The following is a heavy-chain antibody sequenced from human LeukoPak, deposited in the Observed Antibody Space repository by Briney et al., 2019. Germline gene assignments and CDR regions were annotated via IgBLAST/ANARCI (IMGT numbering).Heavy chain of an antibody. CDR3: ARAVAGSDWIKFDY. CDR1: GFTFRSHG. D-gene: IGHD6-19*01. J-gene: IGHJ4*02. V-gene: IGHV3-33*01. CDR2: IWYDGSKQ. Sequence: PGKSLRLSCAASGFTFRSHGMHWVRQAPGKGLEWVAFIWYDGSKQYHADSVKGRLTISRDNSRNTLYLQMNSLGVEDTAVYYCARAVAGSDWIKFDYWGRESWSPSPQ.